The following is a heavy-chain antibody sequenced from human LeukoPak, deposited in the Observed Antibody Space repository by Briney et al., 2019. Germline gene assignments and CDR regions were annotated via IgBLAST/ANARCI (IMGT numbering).Heavy chain of an antibody. CDR2: INPNSGGT. CDR3: ARTYSSSWYGNDWFDP. Sequence: ASVKVSCKASGYTFTGYYMHWVRQAPGQGLEWMGWINPNSGGTNYAQKFQGRVTMTRDTSISTAYMELSRLRSDDTAVYYCARTYSSSWYGNDWFDPWGQGTLVTVSS. CDR1: GYTFTGYY. D-gene: IGHD6-13*01. V-gene: IGHV1-2*02. J-gene: IGHJ5*02.